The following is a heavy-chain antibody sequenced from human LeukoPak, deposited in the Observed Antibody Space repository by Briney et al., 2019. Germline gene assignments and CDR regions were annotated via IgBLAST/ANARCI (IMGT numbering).Heavy chain of an antibody. CDR2: INPSGGST. CDR3: ARVVCGDCYYFDY. D-gene: IGHD2-21*02. V-gene: IGHV1-46*01. Sequence: ASVKVSCTASGYTFTIYYMHWVRQAPGQGLEWMGIINPSGGSTSYAQKFQGRVTMTRDTSTSTVYMELSSLRSGDTAVYYCARVVCGDCYYFDYWGQGTLVTVSS. J-gene: IGHJ4*02. CDR1: GYTFTIYY.